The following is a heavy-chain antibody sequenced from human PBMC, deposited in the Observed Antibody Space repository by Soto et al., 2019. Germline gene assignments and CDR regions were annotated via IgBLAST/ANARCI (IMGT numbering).Heavy chain of an antibody. J-gene: IGHJ4*02. CDR3: ARDIHQASRYYDSSGPFDY. V-gene: IGHV4-61*01. CDR2: IYYSGST. D-gene: IGHD3-22*01. Sequence: PSETLSLTCTVSHGSVSSDPFYWTWIRQHPGKGLEWIGYIYYSGSTNYNPSLKSRVTISVDTSKNQFSLKLSSVTAADTAVYYCARDIHQASRYYDSSGPFDYWGQGTLVTVSS. CDR1: HGSVSSDPFY.